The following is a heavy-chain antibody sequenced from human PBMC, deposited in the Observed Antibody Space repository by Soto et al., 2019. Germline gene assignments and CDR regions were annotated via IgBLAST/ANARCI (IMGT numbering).Heavy chain of an antibody. Sequence: QVQLVESGGGVVQPGRSLRLSCEASGFIFSNYGMHWVRQAPGKGLEWVALISYDGSKQYYIDAVKGRFTVSRDNSKNSLYLQTKSLRADDTAVYYCAKEWADTLTGEWGQGTLVTVSS. V-gene: IGHV3-30*18. CDR2: ISYDGSKQ. CDR3: AKEWADTLTGE. D-gene: IGHD3-9*01. CDR1: GFIFSNYG. J-gene: IGHJ4*02.